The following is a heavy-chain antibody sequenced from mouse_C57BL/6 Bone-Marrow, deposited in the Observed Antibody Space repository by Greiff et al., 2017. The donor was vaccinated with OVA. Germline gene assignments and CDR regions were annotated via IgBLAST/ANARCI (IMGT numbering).Heavy chain of an antibody. D-gene: IGHD1-1*01. Sequence: EVKLMESGGGLVKPGGSLKLSCAASGFTFSSYAMSWVRQTPEKRLEWVATISDGGSYTYYPDNVKGRFTITRDNAKNNLYLQMSHLKSEDTTMYYCAREREDSTVVQLLYYFDYWGQGTTLTVSA. CDR3: AREREDSTVVQLLYYFDY. J-gene: IGHJ2*01. CDR1: GFTFSSYA. CDR2: ISDGGSYT. V-gene: IGHV5-4*01.